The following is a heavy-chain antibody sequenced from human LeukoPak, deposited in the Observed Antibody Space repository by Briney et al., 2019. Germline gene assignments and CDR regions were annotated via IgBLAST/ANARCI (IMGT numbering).Heavy chain of an antibody. CDR1: GFTFSGYG. J-gene: IGHJ4*02. V-gene: IGHV3-33*06. Sequence: GRSLRLSCAASGFTFSGYGMHWVRQAPGKGLEWVAVIWSNGNTKYYADSVKGRFTISRDNSKNTLYLQMNSLGAEDTAVYYCAKDPPYYYDSTYFDYWGQGTLVTVSS. CDR2: IWSNGNTK. D-gene: IGHD3-22*01. CDR3: AKDPPYYYDSTYFDY.